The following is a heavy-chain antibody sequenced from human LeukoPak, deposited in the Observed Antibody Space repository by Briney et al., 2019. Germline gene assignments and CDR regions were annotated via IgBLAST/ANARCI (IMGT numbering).Heavy chain of an antibody. V-gene: IGHV1-24*01. D-gene: IGHD6-6*01. J-gene: IGHJ6*02. CDR3: ARDPSTSSSLYYYGMDV. Sequence: GASVKVSCKVSGYTLTELSMHWVRQAPGKGLEWMGGFDPEDGETIYAQKFQGRVTMTRDTSISTAYMELSRLRSDDTAVYYCARDPSTSSSLYYYGMDVWGQGTTVTVSS. CDR2: FDPEDGET. CDR1: GYTLTELS.